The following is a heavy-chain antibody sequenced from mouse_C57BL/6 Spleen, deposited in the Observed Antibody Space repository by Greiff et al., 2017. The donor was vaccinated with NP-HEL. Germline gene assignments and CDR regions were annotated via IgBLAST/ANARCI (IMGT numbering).Heavy chain of an antibody. CDR2: IYPGDGDT. V-gene: IGHV1-82*01. D-gene: IGHD4-1*01. CDR3: ARSTGLYAMDY. CDR1: GYAFSSSW. Sequence: VKVVESGPELVKPGASVKISCKASGYAFSSSWMNWVKQRPGKGLEWIGRIYPGDGDTNYNGKFKGKATLTADKSSSTAYMQLSSLTSEDSAVYFCARSTGLYAMDYWGQGTSVTVSS. J-gene: IGHJ4*01.